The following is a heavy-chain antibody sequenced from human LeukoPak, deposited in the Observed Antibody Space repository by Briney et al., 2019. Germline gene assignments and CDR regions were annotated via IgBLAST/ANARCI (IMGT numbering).Heavy chain of an antibody. V-gene: IGHV3-21*01. CDR2: ISGESKYI. D-gene: IGHD3-10*01. Sequence: GSLRLSCAAAGFTFSSSSMNWVRQTPGKGLEWVSSISGESKYIYYADSVTGRFTISRDNAKNSLYLQMSTLRAEDTAVYYCARGAVFQGNYDYWGQGTQVTVSS. CDR1: GFTFSSSS. J-gene: IGHJ4*02. CDR3: ARGAVFQGNYDY.